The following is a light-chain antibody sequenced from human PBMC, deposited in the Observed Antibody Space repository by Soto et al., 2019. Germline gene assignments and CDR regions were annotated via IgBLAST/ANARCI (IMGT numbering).Light chain of an antibody. J-gene: IGKJ5*01. CDR3: QQYHNWPIT. CDR1: QSVSSN. Sequence: ETVMTQSPVTLSVSPGDTATLSCRASQSVSSNLAWHHQKPVQAPRILMYDASTRATGISARFSGSGSGTEFTLTISSLQSEDFAVYYCQQYHNWPITFGQGTRLEI. V-gene: IGKV3-15*01. CDR2: DAS.